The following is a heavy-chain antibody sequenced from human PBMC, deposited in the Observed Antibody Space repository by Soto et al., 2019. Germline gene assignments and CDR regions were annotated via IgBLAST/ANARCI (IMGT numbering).Heavy chain of an antibody. J-gene: IGHJ2*01. Sequence: QVQLQQWGAGPLRPLETLSLTCGVSGGSFSGYYWAWICQSPGKGLEWIGEMNDRGSINYNPSLKSRVSISVDTSKNHYSLNLRSVTAADTAVYYCARESHDILTGPPWVWYFDLWGRGTLVTVSS. CDR1: GGSFSGYY. V-gene: IGHV4-34*01. D-gene: IGHD3-9*01. CDR3: ARESHDILTGPPWVWYFDL. CDR2: MNDRGSI.